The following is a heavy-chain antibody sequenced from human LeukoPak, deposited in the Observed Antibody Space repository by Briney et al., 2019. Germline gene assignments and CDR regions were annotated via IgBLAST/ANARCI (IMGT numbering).Heavy chain of an antibody. Sequence: PSETLSLTCAVFGYSISSGYHWDWIRQPPGKGLQLIGSIIHSGTTYYNPSLKSRVTISVDTSKNQFSLKLSSVTAADTAIYYCARRTGGSFDYWGQGTLVTVSS. V-gene: IGHV4-38-2*01. CDR1: GYSISSGYH. D-gene: IGHD3-16*01. J-gene: IGHJ4*02. CDR2: IIHSGTT. CDR3: ARRTGGSFDY.